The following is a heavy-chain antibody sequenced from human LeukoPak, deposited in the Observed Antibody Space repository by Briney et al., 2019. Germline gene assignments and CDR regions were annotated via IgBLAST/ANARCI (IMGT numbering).Heavy chain of an antibody. V-gene: IGHV3-30*18. CDR1: GFTFSSYG. CDR3: AKAPGYCSGGSCYSDY. D-gene: IGHD2-15*01. J-gene: IGHJ4*02. CDR2: ISYDGSNK. Sequence: GGSLRLFCAASGFTFSSYGMHWVRQAPGKGLEWVAVISYDGSNKYYADSVKGRFTISRDNSKNTLYLQMNSLRAEDTAVYYCAKAPGYCSGGSCYSDYWGQGTLVTVSS.